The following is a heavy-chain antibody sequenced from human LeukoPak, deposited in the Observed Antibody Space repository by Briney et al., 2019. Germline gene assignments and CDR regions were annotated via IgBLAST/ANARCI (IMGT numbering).Heavy chain of an antibody. Sequence: SETLSLTCAVYGGSFSSYYCSWIRHPPGKGLEWIGYIYSSGSTNYNPSLKSRVTISVDTSKNQFSLKLSSVTAADTAMYYCARHDNWGERAFDYWGQGTLVTVSS. CDR2: IYSSGST. D-gene: IGHD7-27*01. V-gene: IGHV4-59*08. CDR1: GGSFSSYY. J-gene: IGHJ4*02. CDR3: ARHDNWGERAFDY.